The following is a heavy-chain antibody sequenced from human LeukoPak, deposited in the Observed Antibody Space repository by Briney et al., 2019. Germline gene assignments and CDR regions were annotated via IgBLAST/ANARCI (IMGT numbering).Heavy chain of an antibody. Sequence: GGSLRLSCAASGVTFSSCAMSWVRQAPGKGLEWVSAISGSGGSTYYADSVKGRFTISRDNSKNALYLQMNSLRAEDTAVYYCAKARAGMYSSGWYSDAFDIWGQGTMVTVSS. D-gene: IGHD6-19*01. J-gene: IGHJ3*02. V-gene: IGHV3-23*01. CDR2: ISGSGGST. CDR3: AKARAGMYSSGWYSDAFDI. CDR1: GVTFSSCA.